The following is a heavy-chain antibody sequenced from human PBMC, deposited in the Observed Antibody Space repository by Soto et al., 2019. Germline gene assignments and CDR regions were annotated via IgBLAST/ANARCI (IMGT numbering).Heavy chain of an antibody. CDR2: INPNSGGT. CDR1: GYTFTGYY. Sequence: ASVKVSCKASGYTFTGYYMHWVRQAPGQGLEWMGWINPNSGGTNYAQKFQGWVTMTRDTSISTAYMELSRLRSDDTAVYYCARVSSYGDYAYFDYWGQGTLVTVSS. D-gene: IGHD4-17*01. CDR3: ARVSSYGDYAYFDY. V-gene: IGHV1-2*04. J-gene: IGHJ4*02.